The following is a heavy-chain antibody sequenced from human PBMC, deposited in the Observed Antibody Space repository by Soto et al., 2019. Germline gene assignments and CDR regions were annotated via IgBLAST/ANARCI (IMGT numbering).Heavy chain of an antibody. CDR1: GDTFPNFA. Sequence: QMQLVQSGAEKKKPGSSVKVSCQASGDTFPNFAVTWVRQAPEQGLEWIGGVVPTFDTRSYAQRFQGRVTLTAAEPWANSYLESRNLRSDATAIYYCARMDESVLGGGEWFDPWGQGPLVTVSS. V-gene: IGHV1-69*01. CDR3: ARMDESVLGGGEWFDP. J-gene: IGHJ5*02. D-gene: IGHD3-16*01. CDR2: VVPTFDTR.